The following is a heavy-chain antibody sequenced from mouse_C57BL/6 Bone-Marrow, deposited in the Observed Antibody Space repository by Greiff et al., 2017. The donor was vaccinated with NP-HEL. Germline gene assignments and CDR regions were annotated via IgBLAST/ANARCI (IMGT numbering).Heavy chain of an antibody. D-gene: IGHD2-2*01. CDR2: ISDGGSYT. CDR3: ARDRWLPPWFAY. J-gene: IGHJ3*01. Sequence: EVHLVESGGGLVKPGGSLKLSCAASGFTFSSYAMSWVRQPPEKRLEWVATISDGGSYTYYPDNVKGRFTISRDNAKNNLYLQMSHLKSEDTAMYYCARDRWLPPWFAYWGQGTLVTVSA. CDR1: GFTFSSYA. V-gene: IGHV5-4*01.